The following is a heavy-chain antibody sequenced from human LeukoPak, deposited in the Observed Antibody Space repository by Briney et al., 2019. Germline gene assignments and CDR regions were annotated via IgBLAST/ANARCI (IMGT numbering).Heavy chain of an antibody. Sequence: GALRLSCDASGFTFSTFGMHWVRQAPGKGLEWVAVISYDGSNKYYGDSVKGRFTISRDNSKNTLYLQMNSLRAEDTALYYCAKKFPGTVAAGPDHWGQGTLVTVSS. CDR2: ISYDGSNK. D-gene: IGHD6-13*01. CDR3: AKKFPGTVAAGPDH. CDR1: GFTFSTFG. J-gene: IGHJ4*02. V-gene: IGHV3-30*18.